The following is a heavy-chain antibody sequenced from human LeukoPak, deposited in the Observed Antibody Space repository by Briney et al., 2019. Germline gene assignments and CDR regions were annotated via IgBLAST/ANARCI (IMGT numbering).Heavy chain of an antibody. CDR1: GFTVSSNY. Sequence: AGGSLRLSCAASGFTVSSNYMSWVRQAPGKGLEWVSVIYSGGSTYYADSVKGRFTISRDNSKNTLYLQMNSLRVEDSAVYYCATERPDSRVLDYWGQGLVVTVSS. V-gene: IGHV3-66*01. CDR3: ATERPDSRVLDY. D-gene: IGHD3-10*01. CDR2: IYSGGST. J-gene: IGHJ4*02.